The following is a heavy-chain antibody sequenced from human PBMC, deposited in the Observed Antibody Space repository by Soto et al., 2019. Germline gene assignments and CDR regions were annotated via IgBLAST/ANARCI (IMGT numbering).Heavy chain of an antibody. V-gene: IGHV3-30*03. CDR3: ARSLGGSSYFSRDY. Sequence: QVQLVESGGGVVQPGGSLRLSCEASGFPFGGYGMHWVRQSPGEGLEWVAVLANDGSYQYYADSMKGRFTISRDNSKNTLYLQMDSLRPGDLAVYYCARSLGGSSYFSRDYWGQGTLVTVSS. CDR1: GFPFGGYG. D-gene: IGHD6-13*01. J-gene: IGHJ4*02. CDR2: LANDGSYQ.